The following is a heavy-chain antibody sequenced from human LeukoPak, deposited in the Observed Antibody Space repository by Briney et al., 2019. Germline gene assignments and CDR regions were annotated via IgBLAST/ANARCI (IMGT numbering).Heavy chain of an antibody. CDR3: ARVFGSGNVTPGY. J-gene: IGHJ4*02. V-gene: IGHV3-72*01. D-gene: IGHD3-10*01. Sequence: GGSLRLSCAASGFTFSDHYMDWVRQAPGKGLEWVGRTRNKANSYTTEYAASVQGRFTISRDDSKNSLYLQMNSLKTDDTAVYYCARVFGSGNVTPGYWGQGTLVTVSS. CDR2: TRNKANSYTT. CDR1: GFTFSDHY.